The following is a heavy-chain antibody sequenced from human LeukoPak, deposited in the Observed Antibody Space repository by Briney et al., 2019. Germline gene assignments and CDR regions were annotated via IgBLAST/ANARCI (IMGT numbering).Heavy chain of an antibody. CDR3: ARDYCSGGSCYNWFDP. V-gene: IGHV4-34*01. CDR1: GFTFSSYE. D-gene: IGHD2-15*01. Sequence: LRLSCAASGFTFSSYEMNWVRQAPGKGLEWVGEINHSGSTNYNPSLKSRVTISVDTSKNQFSLKLSSVTAADTAVYYCARDYCSGGSCYNWFDPWGQGTLVTVSS. J-gene: IGHJ5*02. CDR2: INHSGST.